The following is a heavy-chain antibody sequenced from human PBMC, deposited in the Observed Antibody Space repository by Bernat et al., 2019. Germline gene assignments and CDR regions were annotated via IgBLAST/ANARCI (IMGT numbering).Heavy chain of an antibody. CDR3: ASDRGDIVATGAEDYFDY. Sequence: QVQLQESGPGLVKPSQTLSLTCTVSGGSLSSGDYYWSWIRQPPGKGLEWIGYIYYSGSTYYNPSLKSRVTISVDTSKNQFSRKLSSVTAADTAVYYCASDRGDIVATGAEDYFDYWGQGTLVTVSS. CDR1: GGSLSSGDYY. V-gene: IGHV4-30-4*01. CDR2: IYYSGST. D-gene: IGHD5-12*01. J-gene: IGHJ4*02.